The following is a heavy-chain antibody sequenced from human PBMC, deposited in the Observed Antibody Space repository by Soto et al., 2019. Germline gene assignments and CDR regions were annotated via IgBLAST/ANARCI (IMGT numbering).Heavy chain of an antibody. Sequence: QVQLVQSGAEVKKPGSSVKVSCKASGGTFSSYAISWVRQAPGQGLEWMGGIIPIFGTANYAQKFQGRVTITADESTRTAYMELSSLRSEDTAVYYCASYSIFGVVIQNWFDPWGQGTLVTVSS. D-gene: IGHD3-3*01. V-gene: IGHV1-69*01. CDR3: ASYSIFGVVIQNWFDP. J-gene: IGHJ5*02. CDR2: IIPIFGTA. CDR1: GGTFSSYA.